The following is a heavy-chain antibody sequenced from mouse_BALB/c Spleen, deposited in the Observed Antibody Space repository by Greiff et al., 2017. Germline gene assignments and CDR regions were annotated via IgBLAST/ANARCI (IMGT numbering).Heavy chain of an antibody. V-gene: IGHV14-3*02. CDR3: ARAGYYGNDYAMDY. CDR2: IDPANGNT. D-gene: IGHD2-1*01. Sequence: VQLQQSGAELVKPGASVKLSCTASGFNIKDTYMHWVKQRPEQGLEWIGRIDPANGNTKYDPKFQGKATITADTASNTAYLQLSSLTSEDTAVYYCARAGYYGNDYAMDYWGQGTSVTVSA. CDR1: GFNIKDTY. J-gene: IGHJ4*01.